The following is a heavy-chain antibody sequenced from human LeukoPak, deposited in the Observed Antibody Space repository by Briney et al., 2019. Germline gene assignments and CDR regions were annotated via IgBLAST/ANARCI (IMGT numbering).Heavy chain of an antibody. D-gene: IGHD5-18*01. Sequence: SETLSLTCAVYGGSFSGYYWSWIRQPPGKGLEWIGEINHSGSTNYNPSLKSRVTISVDTSKNQFSLKLSSVTAADTAVYYCARVVDTAMATPYFDYWGQGTLVTVSS. CDR1: GGSFSGYY. J-gene: IGHJ4*02. CDR3: ARVVDTAMATPYFDY. V-gene: IGHV4-34*01. CDR2: INHSGST.